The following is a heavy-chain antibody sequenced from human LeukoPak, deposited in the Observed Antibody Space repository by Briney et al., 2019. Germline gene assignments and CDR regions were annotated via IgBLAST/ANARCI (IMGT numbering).Heavy chain of an antibody. CDR2: MYHSGST. CDR1: GGSITSGDCA. Sequence: PSQTLSLTRAVSGGSITSGDCAWSWIRHPPGKGLEWVGYMYHSGSTYYNPSLKSRVTTSVDRSKKQFSLKLSSVTAADTAVYYCARGDYYGSGSSLDVWGKGTTVTVSS. V-gene: IGHV4-30-2*01. CDR3: ARGDYYGSGSSLDV. J-gene: IGHJ6*04. D-gene: IGHD3-10*01.